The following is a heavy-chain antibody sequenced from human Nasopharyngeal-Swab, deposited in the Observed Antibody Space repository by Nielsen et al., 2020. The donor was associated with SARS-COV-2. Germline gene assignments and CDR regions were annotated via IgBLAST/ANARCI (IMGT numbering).Heavy chain of an antibody. D-gene: IGHD3-3*01. J-gene: IGHJ4*02. CDR2: IYTSGST. CDR3: ARGNVYDFWSGYYLN. Sequence: SETLSLTCTVSGGSISSGSYYWSWIRQPAGKGLEWIGRIYTSGSTNYNPSLKSRVTISVDTSKNQFSLKLSSVTAADTAVYYCARGNVYDFWSGYYLNWGQGTLVTVSS. V-gene: IGHV4-61*02. CDR1: GGSISSGSYY.